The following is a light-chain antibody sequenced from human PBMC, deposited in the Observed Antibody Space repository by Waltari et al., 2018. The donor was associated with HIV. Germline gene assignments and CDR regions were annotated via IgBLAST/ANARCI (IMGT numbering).Light chain of an antibody. CDR2: EVS. V-gene: IGLV2-14*01. Sequence: QSALTQPASVSGSPGQSITISCTGTSSDVGGYNYVSWYQPHPGKATKLMISEVSNRPSGVTNRFSGSKSGNTASLTISGLQVEDEADYYCSSYTSSSTLYVFGTGTKVTVL. CDR3: SSYTSSSTLYV. J-gene: IGLJ1*01. CDR1: SSDVGGYNY.